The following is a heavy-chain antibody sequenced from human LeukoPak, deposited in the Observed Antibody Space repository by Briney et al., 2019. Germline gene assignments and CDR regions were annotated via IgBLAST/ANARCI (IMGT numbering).Heavy chain of an antibody. CDR1: GFTFSSYA. D-gene: IGHD1-20*01. CDR3: ARLTGTTRSYYFDY. CDR2: ISSSSRTI. Sequence: GGSLRLSCAASGFTFSSYAISWVRQAPGKGLEWVSYISSSSRTINYADSVKGRFTISRDNAKNSLYLQMNSLRDEDTAVYYCARLTGTTRSYYFDYWGQGTLVTVSS. J-gene: IGHJ4*02. V-gene: IGHV3-48*02.